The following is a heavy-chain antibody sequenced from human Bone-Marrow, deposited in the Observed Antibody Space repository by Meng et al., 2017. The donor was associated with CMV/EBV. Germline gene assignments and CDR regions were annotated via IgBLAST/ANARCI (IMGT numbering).Heavy chain of an antibody. D-gene: IGHD7-27*01. V-gene: IGHV3-7*01. CDR1: GFTFSSYW. J-gene: IGHJ5*02. CDR3: ARDLSWGSCWFDP. CDR2: IKQDGSEK. Sequence: GESLKISCAASGFTFSSYWMSWVRQAPGKGLEWVANIKQDGSEKYYVDSVKGRFTISRDNAKNSLYLQMNSLRAEDTAVYYCARDLSWGSCWFDPWGQGTLVTVSS.